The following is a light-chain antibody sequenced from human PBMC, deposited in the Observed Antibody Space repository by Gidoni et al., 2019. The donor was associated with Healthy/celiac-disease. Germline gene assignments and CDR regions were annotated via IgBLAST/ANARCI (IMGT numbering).Light chain of an antibody. CDR3: QQLNSYPFT. Sequence: DIQSTQSPSFLSASVGDRVTITCRASQGIRSYLAWYQQKPGKAPKLLIYAASTLQSGGPSRVSVSGSGTEFTLTISSLQPEDFATYYCQQLNSYPFTFGPGTKVDIK. V-gene: IGKV1-9*01. CDR1: QGIRSY. CDR2: AAS. J-gene: IGKJ3*01.